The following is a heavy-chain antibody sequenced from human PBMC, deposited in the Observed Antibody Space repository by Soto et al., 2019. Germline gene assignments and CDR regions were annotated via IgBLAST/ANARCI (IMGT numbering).Heavy chain of an antibody. V-gene: IGHV3-7*05. D-gene: IGHD2-21*01. J-gene: IGHJ6*02. CDR2: IKEDGSEA. CDR1: GFTFSTYW. CDR3: ARDWGAPGRGSACGYYYHIGMDG. Sequence: EVQLVESGGGLVQPGGSLRLSCAASGFTFSTYWMNWVRQAPGKGLEWVANIKEDGSEAYYVDSVKGRFTISRDNAKNSLFLDMNSLRGDDTAVYYCARDWGAPGRGSACGYYYHIGMDGWGQGTTVTVPS.